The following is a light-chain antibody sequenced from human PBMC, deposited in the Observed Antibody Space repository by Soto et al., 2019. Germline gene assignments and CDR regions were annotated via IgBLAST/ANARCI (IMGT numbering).Light chain of an antibody. V-gene: IGKV1-5*03. CDR1: QSISSW. CDR2: KAS. Sequence: DIQMTQSPSTLSSPVGDRVTITCRASQSISSWLAWYQQKPGKAPKFLVFKASSLESGVPSRFSGSRSGTEFTLTISTLQPDDFATYYCQQYNTYPLTCGGGTKVEIK. CDR3: QQYNTYPLT. J-gene: IGKJ4*01.